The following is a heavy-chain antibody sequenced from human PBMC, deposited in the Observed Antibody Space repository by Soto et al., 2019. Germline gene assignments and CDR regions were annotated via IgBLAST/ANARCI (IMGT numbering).Heavy chain of an antibody. CDR1: GGTFSSYA. CDR2: IIPIFGTA. CDR3: ARVRAGYCSSTSCSHYYYYHGMDV. V-gene: IGHV1-69*13. J-gene: IGHJ6*02. D-gene: IGHD2-2*03. Sequence: SVKVSCKASGGTFSSYAISWVRRAPGQGLEWMGGIIPIFGTANYVQKFQGRVTITADESTSTAYMELSSLRSEDTAVYYCARVRAGYCSSTSCSHYYYYHGMDVWGQGTTVTVSS.